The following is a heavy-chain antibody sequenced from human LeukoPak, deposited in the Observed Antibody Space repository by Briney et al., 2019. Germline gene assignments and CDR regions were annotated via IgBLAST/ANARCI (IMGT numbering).Heavy chain of an antibody. CDR1: GFTFSTYG. D-gene: IGHD3-9*01. V-gene: IGHV3-33*01. CDR3: ARQGAKRPYYDILTSDY. Sequence: GGSLRLSCAASGFTFSTYGMHWVRQAPGKGLEWVALIWYDGSNKYYADSVKGRFTISRDNSKNTLYLQMNSLRAEDTAVYYCARQGAKRPYYDILTSDYWGQGTLVTVSS. CDR2: IWYDGSNK. J-gene: IGHJ4*02.